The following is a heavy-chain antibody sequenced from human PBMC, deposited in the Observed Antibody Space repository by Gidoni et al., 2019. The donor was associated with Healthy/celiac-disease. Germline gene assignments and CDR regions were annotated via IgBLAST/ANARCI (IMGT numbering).Heavy chain of an antibody. V-gene: IGHV1-69*01. D-gene: IGHD6-13*01. CDR1: GGTFSSYA. Sequence: QVQLVQSGAEVKKPGSSVKVSCKVAGGTFSSYAISWVRQAPGQGLEWMGGIIPIFGTANYAQKFQGRVTITADESTSTAYMELSSLRSEDTAVYYCARDHRIAAAGYYYYGMDVWGQGTTVTVSS. CDR2: IIPIFGTA. CDR3: ARDHRIAAAGYYYYGMDV. J-gene: IGHJ6*02.